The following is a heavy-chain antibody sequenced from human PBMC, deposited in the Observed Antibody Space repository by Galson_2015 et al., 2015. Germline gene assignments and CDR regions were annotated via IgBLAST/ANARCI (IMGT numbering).Heavy chain of an antibody. CDR3: AKDPGGAGWCDP. Sequence: ETLSLTCTVSGGSISSSYWSWIRQPPGQGLEWIGHLYYGGSTNYNSSLKSRVTISLDTSKNQFSLKLSSVTAADTAVYYCAKDPGGAGWCDPWGQGTLVTVSS. CDR1: GGSISSSY. CDR2: LYYGGST. J-gene: IGHJ5*02. D-gene: IGHD3-16*01. V-gene: IGHV4-59*01.